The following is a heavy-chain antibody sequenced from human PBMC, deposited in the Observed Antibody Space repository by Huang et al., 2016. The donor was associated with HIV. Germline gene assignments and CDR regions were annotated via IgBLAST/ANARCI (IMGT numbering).Heavy chain of an antibody. D-gene: IGHD6-13*01. V-gene: IGHV1-8*03. CDR3: ARAGSSWSPYYYYYMDV. CDR1: GYTFTSYD. Sequence: QVQLVQSGAEVKKPGASVKVSCKASGYTFTSYDINWVRQATGQGLEWMGWMNPNSGNTGYAQKFQGRVTITRNTSISTAYMELSSLRSEDTAVYYCARAGSSWSPYYYYYMDVCGKGTTVTVSS. J-gene: IGHJ6*03. CDR2: MNPNSGNT.